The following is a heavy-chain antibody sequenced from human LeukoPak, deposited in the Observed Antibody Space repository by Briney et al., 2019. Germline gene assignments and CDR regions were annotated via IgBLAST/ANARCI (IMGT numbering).Heavy chain of an antibody. CDR1: GGSISDYY. Sequence: SETLSLTCSVSGGSISDYYWTWIRQPPEKGMEWIGYISYSGSTNYNPSLKSRVTISVDTSKNQLFLKLRFLTAADTAVYSCARASAVVAASFSGYYYYMDVWSKGTTVTVPS. CDR3: ARASAVVAASFSGYYYYMDV. J-gene: IGHJ6*03. V-gene: IGHV4-59*12. CDR2: ISYSGST. D-gene: IGHD2-15*01.